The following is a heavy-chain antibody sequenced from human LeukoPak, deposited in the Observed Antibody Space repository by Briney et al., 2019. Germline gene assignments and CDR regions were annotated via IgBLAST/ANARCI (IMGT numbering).Heavy chain of an antibody. V-gene: IGHV1-8*01. CDR3: AGTAPSRKYYYYGMDA. CDR2: MNPNSGNT. Sequence: GASVKVSCKASGYTFTSYDINWVRQATGQGLEWMGWMNPNSGNTGYAQKFQGRVTMTRNTSISTAYMELSSLRSEDTAVYYCAGTAPSRKYYYYGMDAWGQGTTVTVSS. D-gene: IGHD5-18*01. J-gene: IGHJ6*02. CDR1: GYTFTSYD.